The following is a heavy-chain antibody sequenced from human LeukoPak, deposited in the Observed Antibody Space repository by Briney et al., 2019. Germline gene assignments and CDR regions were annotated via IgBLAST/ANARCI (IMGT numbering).Heavy chain of an antibody. V-gene: IGHV4-39*01. D-gene: IGHD3-3*01. CDR2: IYYSGST. CDR3: ARITIFGVVIY. CDR1: DGSISSSSYY. J-gene: IGHJ4*02. Sequence: PSETLSLTCNVSDGSISSSSYYWGWIRQPPGKGLEWIGTIYYSGSTYYNPSLKSRVTISVDTSKNQFSLKLSSVTAADTAVYYCARITIFGVVIYWGQGTLVTVSS.